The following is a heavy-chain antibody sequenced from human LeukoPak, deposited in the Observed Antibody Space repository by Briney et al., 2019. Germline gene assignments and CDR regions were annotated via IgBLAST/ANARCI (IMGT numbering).Heavy chain of an antibody. J-gene: IGHJ3*02. CDR1: GFTFSSYA. Sequence: GGSLRLSCAASGFTFSSYAMSWVRQAPGKGLEWVSAISGSGGSTYYADSVKGRFTISRDNSKNTLYPQMNGLGAEDTAVYYCAKEGDYGDYVDAFDIWGQGTMVTVSS. CDR3: AKEGDYGDYVDAFDI. V-gene: IGHV3-23*01. CDR2: ISGSGGST. D-gene: IGHD4-17*01.